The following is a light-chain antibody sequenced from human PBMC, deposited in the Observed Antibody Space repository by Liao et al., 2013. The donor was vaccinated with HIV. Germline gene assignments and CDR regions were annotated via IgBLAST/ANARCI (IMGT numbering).Light chain of an antibody. Sequence: GIPERFSGSKSGNTATLTISGTQAVDEADYYCQTWDRNTVIFGGGTKLTVL. CDR3: QTWDRNTVI. V-gene: IGLV3-1*01. J-gene: IGLJ2*01.